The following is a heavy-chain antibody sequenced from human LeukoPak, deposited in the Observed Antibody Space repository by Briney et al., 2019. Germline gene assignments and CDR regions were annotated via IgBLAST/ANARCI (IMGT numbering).Heavy chain of an antibody. Sequence: SETLSLTCTVSGGSISSGGYYWSWIRQHPGKGLEWFGYIYYSGSTYYDPSLKSRVTISVDTSKNQFSLKLSSVTAADTAVYYCARSVSSYNWNYLIDYWGQGTLVTVSS. CDR1: GGSISSGGYY. CDR2: IYYSGST. CDR3: ARSVSSYNWNYLIDY. V-gene: IGHV4-31*03. D-gene: IGHD1-7*01. J-gene: IGHJ4*02.